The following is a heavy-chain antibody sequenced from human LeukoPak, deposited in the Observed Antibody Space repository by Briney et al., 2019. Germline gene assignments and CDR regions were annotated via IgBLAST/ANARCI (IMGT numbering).Heavy chain of an antibody. V-gene: IGHV3-53*01. D-gene: IGHD3-10*01. J-gene: IGHJ4*02. CDR2: IYSGGNT. Sequence: PGGSLRLSCAASGFTVSRNYMSWVRQAPGKGLEWVSVIYSGGNTYYADFVKGRFTISRDNSKNRLYLQINSLTAEDTAVYYCANLPRGDYWGLGTLVTVSS. CDR3: ANLPRGDY. CDR1: GFTVSRNY.